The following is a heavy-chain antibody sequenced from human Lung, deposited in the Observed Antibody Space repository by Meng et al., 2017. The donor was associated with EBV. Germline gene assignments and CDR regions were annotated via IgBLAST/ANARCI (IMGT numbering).Heavy chain of an antibody. CDR3: ARITGTGWFDP. J-gene: IGHJ5*02. D-gene: IGHD1-20*01. Sequence: EVHRLESGGGLVRPGRSLRLSCTASGFTLSSFSINWIRQHPGKGLESVSSISSGSSYIYYADSVKGRFTISRDNAKNSLYLQMNSLRAEDTAVYYCARITGTGWFDPWGQGTLVTVSS. CDR1: GFTLSSFS. CDR2: ISSGSSYI. V-gene: IGHV3-21*01.